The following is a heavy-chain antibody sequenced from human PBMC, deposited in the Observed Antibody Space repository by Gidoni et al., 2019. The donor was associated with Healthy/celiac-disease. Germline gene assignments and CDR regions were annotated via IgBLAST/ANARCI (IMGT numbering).Heavy chain of an antibody. CDR1: GFTFSSYA. CDR3: AKFSGPRAAAGLRSPY. CDR2: ISGSGGST. Sequence: EVQLLASGGGLVQPGGSLRLCCAASGFTFSSYAMSWVRQAPGKGLEWVSAISGSGGSTYYADSVKGRFTISRDNSKNTLYLQMNSLRAEDTAVYYCAKFSGPRAAAGLRSPYWGQGTLVTVSS. D-gene: IGHD6-13*01. V-gene: IGHV3-23*01. J-gene: IGHJ4*02.